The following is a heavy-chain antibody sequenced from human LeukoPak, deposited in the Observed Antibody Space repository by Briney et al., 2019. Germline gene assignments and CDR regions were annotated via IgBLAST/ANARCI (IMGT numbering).Heavy chain of an antibody. CDR1: GGSITSSSNY. Sequence: SETLSLTCTVSGGSITSSSNYWVWIRLPPGKGLEWIGSIYYSGSTYYNPSLKSRVTISADTSKNQFSLKLSSVTAADTAVYYCARFRDYDILTGYLDYWGQGTLVTVSS. V-gene: IGHV4-39*07. CDR2: IYYSGST. D-gene: IGHD3-9*01. J-gene: IGHJ4*02. CDR3: ARFRDYDILTGYLDY.